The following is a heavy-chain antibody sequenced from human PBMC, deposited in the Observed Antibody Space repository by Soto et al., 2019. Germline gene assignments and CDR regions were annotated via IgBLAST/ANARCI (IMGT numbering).Heavy chain of an antibody. CDR1: GGSFSGYY. Sequence: SETLSLTCAVYGGSFSGYYWSWIRQPPGKGLEWIGEINHSGSTNYNPSLKSRVTISVDTSKNQFSLKLSSVTAADTAVYYCASLYSYGSGSYYRRAPNFDYWGQGTLVTVSS. J-gene: IGHJ4*02. CDR2: INHSGST. V-gene: IGHV4-34*01. D-gene: IGHD3-10*01. CDR3: ASLYSYGSGSYYRRAPNFDY.